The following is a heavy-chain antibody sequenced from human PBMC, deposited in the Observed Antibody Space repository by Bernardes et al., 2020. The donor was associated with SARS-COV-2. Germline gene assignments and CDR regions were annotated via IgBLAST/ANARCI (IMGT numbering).Heavy chain of an antibody. CDR3: ARASGALGVDN. J-gene: IGHJ4*02. Sequence: GSLRLSCLASGFTVSSNYMSWVRQAPVKGLEWVSVIYSGGSTYYADSVKARFTNSRDNSNNMVYLQMNSLTVGDTAVYYCARASGALGVDNWGQGTLVTVSS. CDR1: GFTVSSNY. D-gene: IGHD2-15*01. V-gene: IGHV3-66*01. CDR2: IYSGGST.